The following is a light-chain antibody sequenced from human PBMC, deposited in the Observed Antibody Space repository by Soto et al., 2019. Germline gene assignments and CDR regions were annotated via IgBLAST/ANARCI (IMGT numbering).Light chain of an antibody. CDR2: NND. CDR1: TSNIGSNN. V-gene: IGLV1-44*01. CDR3: AAWYGSMNGWV. J-gene: IGLJ3*02. Sequence: QSVLTQAPSASGTPGQRVTIAWSGSTSNIGSNNVSWYQQVPGTAPKVLIYNNDQRPSGVPDRLSGSKSGTSASLAIGGLQSEDEADYYCAAWYGSMNGWVFGGGTKLTVL.